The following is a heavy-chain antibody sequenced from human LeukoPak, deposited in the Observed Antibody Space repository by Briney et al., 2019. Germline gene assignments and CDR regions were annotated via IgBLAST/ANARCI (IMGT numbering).Heavy chain of an antibody. J-gene: IGHJ4*02. V-gene: IGHV1-24*01. CDR1: GYTLTELS. D-gene: IGHD1-26*01. CDR3: ATLRLSYGSYGYYFDY. Sequence: ASVKVSCKVSGYTLTELSMHWVRRAPGKGLEWMGGFDPEDGETIYAQKFQGRVTMTEDTSTDTAYMELSSLRSEDTAVYYCATLRLSYGSYGYYFDYWGQGTLVTVSS. CDR2: FDPEDGET.